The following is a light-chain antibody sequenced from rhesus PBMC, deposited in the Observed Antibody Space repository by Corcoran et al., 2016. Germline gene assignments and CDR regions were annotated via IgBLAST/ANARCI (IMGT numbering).Light chain of an antibody. CDR3: QQDYSWPLT. V-gene: IGKV3-42*01. J-gene: IGKJ4*01. CDR2: TSS. Sequence: EIVMTQSPATLSLSPGERATLSCRASQFVSTNLAWYKQTPGQPPNTLIYTSSHRDTGISGRFSGSGSVTEFTLTISSLESEDVGLLYCQQDYSWPLTFGGGTKVELK. CDR1: QFVSTN.